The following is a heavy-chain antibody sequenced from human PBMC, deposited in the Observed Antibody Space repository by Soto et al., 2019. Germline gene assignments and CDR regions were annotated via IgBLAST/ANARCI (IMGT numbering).Heavy chain of an antibody. D-gene: IGHD5-12*01. J-gene: IGHJ3*01. CDR3: ARDSSGDDYTGFEV. Sequence: QVQLQESGPGLVKPSETLSLICTVSRGSISTYYWSWIRQPPGKGLEWIGDIYYTGSTSYNPSLKSRVTISLDTSKNQFSPRLTSVTAADTAVYYCARDSSGDDYTGFEVWGQGTMVTVSS. V-gene: IGHV4-59*01. CDR2: IYYTGST. CDR1: RGSISTYY.